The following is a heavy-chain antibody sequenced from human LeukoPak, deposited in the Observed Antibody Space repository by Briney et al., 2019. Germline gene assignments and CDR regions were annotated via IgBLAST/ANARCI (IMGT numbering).Heavy chain of an antibody. CDR2: IYYSGST. CDR1: GGSISSSSYY. V-gene: IGHV4-61*01. D-gene: IGHD4-11*01. CDR3: ARVPLVPGTVTTGDY. Sequence: SETLSLTCTVSGGSISSSSYYWSWIRQPPGKGLEWIGYIYYSGSTNYNPSLKSRVTISVDTSKNQFSLKLSSVTAADTAVYYCARVPLVPGTVTTGDYWGQGTLVTVSS. J-gene: IGHJ4*02.